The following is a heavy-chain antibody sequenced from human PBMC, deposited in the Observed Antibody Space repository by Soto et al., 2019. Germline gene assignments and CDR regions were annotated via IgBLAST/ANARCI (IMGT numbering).Heavy chain of an antibody. CDR1: GFTFSSYW. CDR2: IKQDGSEK. V-gene: IGHV3-7*03. CDR3: AREGSTYPFDY. Sequence: GGSLRLSCAASGFTFSSYWMSWVRQAPGKGLEWVANIKQDGSEKYYVDSVKGRFTISRDNAKNSLYLQMNSLRAEDTAVYFCAREGSTYPFDYWGQGTLVTVSS. J-gene: IGHJ4*02.